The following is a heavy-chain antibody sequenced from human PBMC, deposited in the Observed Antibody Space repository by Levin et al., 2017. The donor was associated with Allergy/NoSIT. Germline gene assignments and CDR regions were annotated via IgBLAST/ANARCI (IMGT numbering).Heavy chain of an antibody. J-gene: IGHJ5*02. D-gene: IGHD5-24*01. CDR2: IYYSGST. Sequence: PSETLSLTCTVSGGSISSSSYYWGWIRQPPGKGLEWIGSIYYSGSTYYNPSLKSRVTISVDTSKNQFSLKLSSVTAADTAVYYCARQAPVLEMATISIQHGGFDPWGQGTLVTVSS. V-gene: IGHV4-39*01. CDR1: GGSISSSSYY. CDR3: ARQAPVLEMATISIQHGGFDP.